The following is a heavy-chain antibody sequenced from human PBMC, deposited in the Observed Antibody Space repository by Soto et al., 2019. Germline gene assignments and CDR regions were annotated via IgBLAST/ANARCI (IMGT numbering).Heavy chain of an antibody. CDR1: GYSFTSYW. D-gene: IGHD2-2*02. Sequence: PGESLKISCKGSGYSFTSYWISWVRQMPGKGLEWMGRIDPSDSYTNYSPSFQGHVTISADKSISTAYLQWSSLKASDTAMYYCARHWDCSSTSCYTGWWLLWFDPWGQGTRVTVSS. V-gene: IGHV5-10-1*01. CDR2: IDPSDSYT. CDR3: ARHWDCSSTSCYTGWWLLWFDP. J-gene: IGHJ5*02.